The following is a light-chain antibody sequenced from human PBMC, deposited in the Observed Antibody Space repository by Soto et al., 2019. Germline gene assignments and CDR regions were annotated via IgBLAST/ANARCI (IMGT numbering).Light chain of an antibody. CDR1: SSDIGGFNR. J-gene: IGLJ2*01. V-gene: IGLV2-14*01. CDR3: SSYTSSSTLL. CDR2: DVG. Sequence: QAVLTQPASVSGSPGQSITISCTGTSSDIGGFNRVSWYQQHPGKAPKLMIFDVGYRPSGVSNRFSASKSGNTASLTISGLQAEDEADYYCSSYTSSSTLLFGGGTKLTVL.